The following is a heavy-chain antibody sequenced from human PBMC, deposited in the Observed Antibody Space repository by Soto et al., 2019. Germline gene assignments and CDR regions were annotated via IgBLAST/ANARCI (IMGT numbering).Heavy chain of an antibody. CDR3: ARLTYSSSADY. V-gene: IGHV4-4*02. Sequence: SETLSLTCAVSGGSISSSNWWSWVRQPPGKGLEWIGEIYHSGSTNYNPSLQSRVTISVDNSKNQLSLKLSSVTAADTAVYYCARLTYSSSADYWGQGTLVTVSS. CDR1: GGSISSSNW. CDR2: IYHSGST. J-gene: IGHJ4*02. D-gene: IGHD6-13*01.